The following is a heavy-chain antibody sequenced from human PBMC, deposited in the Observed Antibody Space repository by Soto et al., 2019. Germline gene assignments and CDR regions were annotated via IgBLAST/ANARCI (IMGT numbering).Heavy chain of an antibody. V-gene: IGHV3-23*01. CDR2: ISGSGATT. CDR1: GFTFSSYA. Sequence: EMQLLESGGDLVQPGGSLRLSCAASGFTFSSYAMTWVRQAPGKGLEYISAISGSGATTYYADSMKGRFTVSRDNSKNTLYLHMNSLRAEDTALYYCAKDRDDIGMVDAFEIWGQGTRVTVSS. CDR3: AKDRDDIGMVDAFEI. J-gene: IGHJ3*02. D-gene: IGHD2-15*01.